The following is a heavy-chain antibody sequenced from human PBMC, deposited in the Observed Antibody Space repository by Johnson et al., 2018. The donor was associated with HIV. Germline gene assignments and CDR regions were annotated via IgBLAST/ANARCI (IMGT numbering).Heavy chain of an antibody. CDR2: ISSSGSTI. D-gene: IGHD5-18*01. CDR1: GFTFSNDW. J-gene: IGHJ3*02. Sequence: QVQLVESGGGVVQPGRSLRLSCAASGFTFSNDWMSWIRQAPGKGLEWISYISSSGSTIYYADSVKGRFTISRDNSKNTLYLQMNSMRAEAKAVYYCAKGEGGSRNAFDIWGQGTMVTVSS. CDR3: AKGEGGSRNAFDI. V-gene: IGHV3-11*04.